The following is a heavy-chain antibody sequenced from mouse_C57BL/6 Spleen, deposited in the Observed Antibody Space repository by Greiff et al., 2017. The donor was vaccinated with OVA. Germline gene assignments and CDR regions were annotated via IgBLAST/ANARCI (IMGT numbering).Heavy chain of an antibody. CDR2: IYPGSGNT. CDR3: ARGGPRGLYAMDY. CDR1: GYSFTSYY. Sequence: VQLQESGPELVKPGASVKISCKASGYSFTSYYIHWVKQRPGQGLEWIGWIYPGSGNTKYNEKFKGKATLTADTSSSTAYMQLSSLTSEDSAVYYCARGGPRGLYAMDYWGQGTSVTVSA. V-gene: IGHV1-66*01. J-gene: IGHJ4*01.